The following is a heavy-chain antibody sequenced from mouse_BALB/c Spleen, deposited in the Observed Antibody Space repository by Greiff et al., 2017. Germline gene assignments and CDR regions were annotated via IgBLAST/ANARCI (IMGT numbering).Heavy chain of an antibody. V-gene: IGHV2-9*02. Sequence: VNVVESGPGLVAPSQSLSITCTVSGFSLTSYGVHWVRQPPGKGLEWLGVIWAGGSTNYNSALMSRLSISKDNSKSQVFLKMNSLQTDDTAMYYCARDNVFYWGQGTLVTVSA. J-gene: IGHJ3*01. CDR1: GFSLTSYG. CDR3: ARDNVFY. CDR2: IWAGGST.